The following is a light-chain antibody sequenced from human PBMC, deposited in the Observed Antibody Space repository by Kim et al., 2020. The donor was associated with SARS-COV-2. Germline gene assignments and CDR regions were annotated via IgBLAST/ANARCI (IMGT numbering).Light chain of an antibody. CDR2: KAS. CDR3: QQYNSYLLT. Sequence: DIQMTQSPSTLSAAVGDRVTITCRASQSISSWLAWYQQKPGKAPKLLIYKASSLESGVPSRFSGSGSGTEFTLTISSLQPDDFATYYCQQYNSYLLTFGGGTKVDIK. V-gene: IGKV1-5*03. J-gene: IGKJ4*01. CDR1: QSISSW.